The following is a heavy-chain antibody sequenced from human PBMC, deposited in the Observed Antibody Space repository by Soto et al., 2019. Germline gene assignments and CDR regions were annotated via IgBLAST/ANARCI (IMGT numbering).Heavy chain of an antibody. D-gene: IGHD5-18*01. V-gene: IGHV3-23*01. CDR1: GFTFSSYA. CDR3: AKVLTAMVYFDY. Sequence: GSLRLSCAASGFTFSSYAMSWVRQAPGKGLEWVSAISGSGGSTYYADSVKGRFTISRDNSKNTLYLQMNSLRAEDTAVYYCAKVLTAMVYFDYWGQGTLVTVSS. CDR2: ISGSGGST. J-gene: IGHJ4*02.